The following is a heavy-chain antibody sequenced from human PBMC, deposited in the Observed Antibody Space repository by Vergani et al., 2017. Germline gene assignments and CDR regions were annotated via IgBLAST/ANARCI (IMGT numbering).Heavy chain of an antibody. D-gene: IGHD3-16*01. CDR2: IYYSGST. CDR1: GSSISSYY. Sequence: QVQLQESGPGLVKPSETLSLTCTVSGSSISSYYWSWIRQPPGKGLEWIGYIYYSGSTNYNPSLKSRVTISVDTSKNQFSLKLSSVTAADTAVYYCARVSVWGSYWFFDYWGQGTLVTVSS. V-gene: IGHV4-59*01. CDR3: ARVSVWGSYWFFDY. J-gene: IGHJ4*02.